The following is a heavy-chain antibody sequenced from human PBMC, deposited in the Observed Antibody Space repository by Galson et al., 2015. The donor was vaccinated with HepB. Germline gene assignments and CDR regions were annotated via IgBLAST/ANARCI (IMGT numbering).Heavy chain of an antibody. V-gene: IGHV3-21*01. CDR2: ISSSSSYI. Sequence: SLGLSCAASGFTFSSYSMNWVRQAPGKGLEWVSSISSSSSYIYYADSVKGRFTISRDNAKNSLYLQMNSLRAEYTAVYYCARERWVYGDFPTPIDYFDYWGQGTLVTVSS. D-gene: IGHD4-17*01. CDR1: GFTFSSYS. CDR3: ARERWVYGDFPTPIDYFDY. J-gene: IGHJ4*02.